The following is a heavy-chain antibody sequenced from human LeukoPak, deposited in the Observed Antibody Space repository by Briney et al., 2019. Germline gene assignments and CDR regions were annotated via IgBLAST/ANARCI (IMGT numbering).Heavy chain of an antibody. CDR1: GFTFSSYG. J-gene: IGHJ4*02. CDR3: ARDEPTVTTGPPVGY. Sequence: GGSLRLSCAASGFTFSSYGMNWVRQAPGKGLEWVSSISSSSSYIYYADSVKGRFTISRDNAKNTLYLQMNSLRVEDTAVYYCARDEPTVTTGPPVGYWGQGTLVTVSS. V-gene: IGHV3-21*01. D-gene: IGHD4-17*01. CDR2: ISSSSSYI.